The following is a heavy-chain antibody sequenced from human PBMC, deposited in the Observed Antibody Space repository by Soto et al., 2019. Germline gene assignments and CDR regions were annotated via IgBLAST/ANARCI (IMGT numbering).Heavy chain of an antibody. D-gene: IGHD5-18*01. CDR1: GYTFTGYY. CDR2: INPNSGGT. V-gene: IGHV1-2*06. J-gene: IGHJ6*02. CDR3: ARDIGLDVDTARTTGYYYYGMDV. Sequence: ASVKVSCKASGYTFTGYYMHWVRQAPGQGLEWMGRINPNSGGTNYAQKFQGRVTMTRDTSISTAYMELSRLRSDDTAVYYCARDIGLDVDTARTTGYYYYGMDVWGQGTTVTVSS.